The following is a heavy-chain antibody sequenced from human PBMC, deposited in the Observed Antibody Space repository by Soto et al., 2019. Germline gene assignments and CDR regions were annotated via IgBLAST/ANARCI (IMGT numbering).Heavy chain of an antibody. CDR1: GFTFGDRA. J-gene: IGHJ4*02. CDR2: IIGGPANRA. CDR3: AKDKMEQWLVGGYFEN. Sequence: EVQLLESGGGLVQPGGSPRLSCVASGFTFGDRAMGWVRQTPGRGLQWVAAIIGGPANRAYYTESVKGRFTISRDNSKSTLYLQMNSLRAGDTAVYYCAKDKMEQWLVGGYFENWGQGALVTVSS. V-gene: IGHV3-23*01. D-gene: IGHD6-19*01.